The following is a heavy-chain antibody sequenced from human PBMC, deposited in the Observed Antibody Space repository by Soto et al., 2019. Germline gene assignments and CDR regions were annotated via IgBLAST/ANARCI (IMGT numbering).Heavy chain of an antibody. Sequence: PSETLSLTCTVSGGSISSSSYYWGWIRQPPGKGLEWIGRIYYSGSTYYKPSLKSRVTTSVDTSKNQFSLMLSFVTAADTAVYYCASSEFHWGQGTLVTVSS. CDR3: ASSEFH. V-gene: IGHV4-39*01. J-gene: IGHJ4*02. D-gene: IGHD2-21*01. CDR2: IYYSGST. CDR1: GGSISSSSYY.